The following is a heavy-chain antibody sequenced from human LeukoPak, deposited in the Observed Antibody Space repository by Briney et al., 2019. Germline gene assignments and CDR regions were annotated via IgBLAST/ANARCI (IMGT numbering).Heavy chain of an antibody. CDR2: INHSGST. Sequence: PSETLSHTRAVYGRSFSGYYWSWIRPPPGKGPEWIGEINHSGSTHYHPSLKSRVTISVDTSKNQFSLKLRSVTAADTAVYYRASGLTMMGRAGRYYYYYGMDVWGQGTTVTVPS. V-gene: IGHV4-34*01. CDR3: ASGLTMMGRAGRYYYYYGMDV. J-gene: IGHJ6*02. CDR1: GRSFSGYY. D-gene: IGHD3-22*01.